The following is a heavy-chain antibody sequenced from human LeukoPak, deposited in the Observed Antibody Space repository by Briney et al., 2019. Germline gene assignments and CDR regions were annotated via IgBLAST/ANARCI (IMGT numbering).Heavy chain of an antibody. CDR3: ARVTRAYCSSTSCYENFDY. D-gene: IGHD2-2*01. V-gene: IGHV1-2*02. J-gene: IGHJ4*02. CDR2: INPNSGGT. Sequence: EASVKVSCKASGYTFTGYYMHWVRQAPGQGLEWMGWINPNSGGTNYAQKFQGRVTMTRDTSISTAYMELSRLRSDDTAVYYCARVTRAYCSSTSCYENFDYWGQGTLVTLSS. CDR1: GYTFTGYY.